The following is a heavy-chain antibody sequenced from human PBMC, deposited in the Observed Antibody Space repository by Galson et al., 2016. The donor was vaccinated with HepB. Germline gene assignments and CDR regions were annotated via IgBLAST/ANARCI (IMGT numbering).Heavy chain of an antibody. V-gene: IGHV1-18*01. CDR2: IGAYNGNT. Sequence: SVKVSCKASGYTFTNYGISWVRQAPGQGLEWMGGIGAYNGNTFYSQKFQGRVTLTTETSTTTAYMGLRSLRSDDTAVYYCAGRGREQLVHQYYAMDVWGPGTTVTVSS. CDR1: GYTFTNYG. CDR3: AGRGREQLVHQYYAMDV. J-gene: IGHJ6*02. D-gene: IGHD6-6*01.